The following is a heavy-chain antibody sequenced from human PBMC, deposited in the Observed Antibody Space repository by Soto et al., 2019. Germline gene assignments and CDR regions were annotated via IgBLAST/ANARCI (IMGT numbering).Heavy chain of an antibody. CDR3: VSQRTTVTTQAYFDY. D-gene: IGHD4-17*01. V-gene: IGHV4-39*01. J-gene: IGHJ4*02. Sequence: SETLSLTCTVSGGSVTNSSYYWGWIRQSPGKGLEWIGSVYYRGRSYSKSSVKSRVTISVDTSKNRFSLSLNSVTASDTAVYLCVSQRTTVTTQAYFDYLGPGALVTVSS. CDR2: VYYRGRS. CDR1: GGSVTNSSYY.